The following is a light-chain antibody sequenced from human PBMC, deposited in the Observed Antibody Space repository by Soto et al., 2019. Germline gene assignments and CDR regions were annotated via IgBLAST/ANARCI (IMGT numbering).Light chain of an antibody. V-gene: IGKV3-11*01. CDR3: QQRRGT. Sequence: EIVLTQSPATLSLSPGERATLSCRASQSVSSYLAWYQQKPGQAPRLLIYDASNRATGIPARFSCSGSGTDFTLTISSLEPEDFSVYYCQQRRGTFGPGTKVDIK. J-gene: IGKJ3*01. CDR1: QSVSSY. CDR2: DAS.